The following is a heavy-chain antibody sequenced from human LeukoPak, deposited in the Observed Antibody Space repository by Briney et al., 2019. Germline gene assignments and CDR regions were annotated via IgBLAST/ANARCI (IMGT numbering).Heavy chain of an antibody. CDR2: IYYSGST. CDR1: GGSISSSSYY. Sequence: PSETLSLTCTVSGGSISSSSYYWGWIRQPPGKGLEWIGSIYYSGSTYHNPSLKSRVTISVDTSKNQFSLKLSSVTAADTAVYYCARRIQLWLHAFDIWGQGTMVTVSS. D-gene: IGHD5-18*01. CDR3: ARRIQLWLHAFDI. V-gene: IGHV4-39*01. J-gene: IGHJ3*02.